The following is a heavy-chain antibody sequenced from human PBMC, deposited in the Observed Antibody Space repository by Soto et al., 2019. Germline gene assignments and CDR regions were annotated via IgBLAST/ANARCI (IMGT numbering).Heavy chain of an antibody. CDR1: CGSVRSANYY. D-gene: IGHD1-26*01. CDR2: IYYSGNT. Sequence: PSGTLSLTCTVSCGSVRSANYYWGWVPPPPGKGLEWIGSIYYSGNTNYNPSLNSRVTISVDTSKNQFSLRLSSVTAADTAVYYCARVSGSYYHVYYFDYRGQGTLVTVSS. V-gene: IGHV4-61*01. CDR3: ARVSGSYYHVYYFDY. J-gene: IGHJ4*02.